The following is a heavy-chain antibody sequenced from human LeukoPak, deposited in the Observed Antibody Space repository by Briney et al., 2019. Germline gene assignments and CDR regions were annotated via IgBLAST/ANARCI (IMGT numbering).Heavy chain of an antibody. V-gene: IGHV1-46*01. CDR2: INPSGGST. Sequence: ASVKVSCKASGYTFTSYYMHWVRQAPGQGLEWMGIINPSGGSTSYAQKFQGRVTMTRDTSTSTVYMELSSLRSEDMAVYYCAREDYGDYSVPYYYYYMDVWGKGTTVTVSS. D-gene: IGHD4-17*01. CDR3: AREDYGDYSVPYYYYYMDV. CDR1: GYTFTSYY. J-gene: IGHJ6*03.